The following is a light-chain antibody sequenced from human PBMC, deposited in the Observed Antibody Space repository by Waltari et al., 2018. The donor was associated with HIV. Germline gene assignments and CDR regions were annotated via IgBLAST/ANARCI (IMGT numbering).Light chain of an antibody. CDR2: KDD. CDR3: QSYDSENPVL. CDR1: SGSIASNY. V-gene: IGLV6-57*01. Sequence: NFMLTQPHSVSESPGKTVTISCTRSSGSIASNYVQWYQQRPGSSPTTVIYKDDQRPSGVPDRFSGSIDSSSNSASLTISGLTTEDEADYYRQSYDSENPVLFGGGTKLTVL. J-gene: IGLJ2*01.